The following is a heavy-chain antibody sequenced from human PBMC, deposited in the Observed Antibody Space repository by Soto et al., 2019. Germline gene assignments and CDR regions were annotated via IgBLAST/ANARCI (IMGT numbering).Heavy chain of an antibody. Sequence: EVQLVESGGGLVQPGGSLRLSCAASGFPFSGYWMHWVRQAPGKGLVWVSRMNNDGSTINYADSVKGRFTICRDNAENTLYLQMNSLRAEDTAVYYCGRDVQNDGNYYIDARGKGTTVTVSS. J-gene: IGHJ6*03. CDR3: GRDVQNDGNYYIDA. CDR2: MNNDGSTI. CDR1: GFPFSGYW. V-gene: IGHV3-74*01.